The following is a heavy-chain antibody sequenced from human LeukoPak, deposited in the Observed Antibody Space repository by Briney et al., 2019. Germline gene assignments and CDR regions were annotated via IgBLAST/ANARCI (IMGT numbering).Heavy chain of an antibody. V-gene: IGHV4-34*01. Sequence: SETLSLTCAVYGGSFSGYYWSWLRQPPGKGLDWIGEINHSGSTNYNPSLKSRVTISVDTSNNQFSLKLSSVPAADTAVYYCARGPGFYYYGMDVWGKGTTVTVSS. CDR1: GGSFSGYY. CDR2: INHSGST. D-gene: IGHD7-27*01. CDR3: ARGPGFYYYGMDV. J-gene: IGHJ6*04.